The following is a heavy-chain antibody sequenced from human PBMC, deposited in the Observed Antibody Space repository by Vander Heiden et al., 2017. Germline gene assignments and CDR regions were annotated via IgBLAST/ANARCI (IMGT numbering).Heavy chain of an antibody. CDR3: ATLSRYCSGGSCYSLFDY. D-gene: IGHD2-15*01. CDR2: FDPEDGET. V-gene: IGHV1-24*01. Sequence: QVQLVQSGAEVKKPGASVKVSCKVSGYTLPELSMHWVRQAPGKGLEWMGGFDPEDGETIYAQKFQGRVTMTEDTSTDTAYMELSSLRSEDTAVYYCATLSRYCSGGSCYSLFDYWGQGTLVTVSS. CDR1: GYTLPELS. J-gene: IGHJ4*02.